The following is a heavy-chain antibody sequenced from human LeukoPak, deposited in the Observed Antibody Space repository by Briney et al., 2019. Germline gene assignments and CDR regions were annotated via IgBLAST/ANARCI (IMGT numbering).Heavy chain of an antibody. J-gene: IGHJ4*02. V-gene: IGHV4-59*01. CDR3: ARDGGVVTAAMAFFDQ. CDR1: GGSISSYY. D-gene: IGHD2-21*02. Sequence: PSETLSLTCTVSGGSISSYYWSWIRQPPGKGLEWIGYIYYSGSTYYNPSLKSRITISLDTSKNQFSLKLSSVTAADTAVYYCARDGGVVTAAMAFFDQWGQGTLVTVSS. CDR2: IYYSGST.